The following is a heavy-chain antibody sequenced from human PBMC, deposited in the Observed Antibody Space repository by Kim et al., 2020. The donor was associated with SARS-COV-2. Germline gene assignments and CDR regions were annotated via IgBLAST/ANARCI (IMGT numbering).Heavy chain of an antibody. CDR3: ARGSWELLRHLAFDI. CDR2: ISAYNGNT. J-gene: IGHJ3*02. D-gene: IGHD1-26*01. CDR1: GYTFTSYG. Sequence: ASVKVSCKASGYTFTSYGISWVRQAPGQGLEWMGWISAYNGNTNYAQKLQGRVTMTTDTSTSTAYMELRSLRSDDTAVYYCARGSWELLRHLAFDIWGQGTMVTVSS. V-gene: IGHV1-18*04.